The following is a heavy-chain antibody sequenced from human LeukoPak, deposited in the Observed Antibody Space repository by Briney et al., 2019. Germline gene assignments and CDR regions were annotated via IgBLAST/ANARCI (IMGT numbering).Heavy chain of an antibody. CDR3: ARDKRRYCSGGSCYSRRQYYYYYMDV. V-gene: IGHV4-34*10. Sequence: SETLSLTCAVSGGSLSGYCWTWIRQPPGKGLEWIGEINHSGSTNYNPSLKSRVTMSVDTSKNQFSLKLSSVTAADTAVYYCARDKRRYCSGGSCYSRRQYYYYYMDVWGKGTTVTVSS. CDR2: INHSGST. D-gene: IGHD2-15*01. J-gene: IGHJ6*03. CDR1: GGSLSGYC.